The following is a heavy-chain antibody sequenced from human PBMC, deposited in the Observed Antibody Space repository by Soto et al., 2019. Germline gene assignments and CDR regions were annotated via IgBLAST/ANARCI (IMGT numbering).Heavy chain of an antibody. Sequence: KESGPTLVKPTQTLTLTCTFSGFSLSTSGVGVGWIRQPPGKALEWLALIYWNDDKRYSPSLKSRLTITKDTSKNQVVLTMTNMDPVDTATYYCAHRPPTVSYYYYGMDVWGQGTTVTVSS. CDR2: IYWNDDK. V-gene: IGHV2-5*01. D-gene: IGHD4-4*01. CDR3: AHRPPTVSYYYYGMDV. J-gene: IGHJ6*02. CDR1: GFSLSTSGVG.